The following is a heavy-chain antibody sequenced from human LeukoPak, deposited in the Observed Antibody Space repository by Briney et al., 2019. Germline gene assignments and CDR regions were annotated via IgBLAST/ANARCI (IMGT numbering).Heavy chain of an antibody. Sequence: GESLKISCQGSGYSFTSFWIGWVRRMPGKGLEWMGIIYPGDSDTRYSPSFQGQVTISADKSISTAYLQWSSLKATDTAMYYCARRAVAGTFDYWGQGTLVTVSS. CDR1: GYSFTSFW. J-gene: IGHJ4*02. CDR2: IYPGDSDT. D-gene: IGHD6-19*01. V-gene: IGHV5-51*01. CDR3: ARRAVAGTFDY.